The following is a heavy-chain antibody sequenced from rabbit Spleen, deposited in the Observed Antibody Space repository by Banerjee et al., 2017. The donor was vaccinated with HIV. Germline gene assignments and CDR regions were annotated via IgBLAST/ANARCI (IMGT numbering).Heavy chain of an antibody. CDR1: GLDFSSYYY. CDR3: ARQWWTTRGNL. V-gene: IGHV1S40*01. D-gene: IGHD1-1*01. Sequence: QSLEESGGDLVKPGASLTLTCTASGLDFSSYYYMCWVRQAPGKGLEWIACINAGSSGNTYYANWAKGRFTISKTSSTTVTLQMTSLTAADTATYFCARQWWTTRGNLWGPGTLVTVS. CDR2: INAGSSGNT. J-gene: IGHJ4*01.